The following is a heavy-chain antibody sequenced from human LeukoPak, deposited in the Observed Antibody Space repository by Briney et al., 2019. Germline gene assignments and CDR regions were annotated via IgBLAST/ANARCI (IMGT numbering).Heavy chain of an antibody. CDR3: ARDVSPSGSYPY. CDR1: GITLSNYG. CDR2: ISDSGGST. D-gene: IGHD1-26*01. J-gene: IGHJ4*02. V-gene: IGHV3-23*01. Sequence: GSLRLSCAVSGITLSNYGMSWVRQAPGKGLEWVAGISDSGGSTNYADSVKGRFTISRDNPKNTLYLQMNSLRAEDTAVYYCARDVSPSGSYPYWGQGTLVTVSS.